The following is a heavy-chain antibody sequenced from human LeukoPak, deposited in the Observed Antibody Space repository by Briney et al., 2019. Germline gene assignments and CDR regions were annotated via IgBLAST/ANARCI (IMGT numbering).Heavy chain of an antibody. V-gene: IGHV3-23*01. D-gene: IGHD6-19*01. CDR1: RFSFSLYA. CDR3: ARRGAGSGGLDY. J-gene: IGHJ4*02. CDR2: IIETGASP. Sequence: GGSLRLSCAASRFSFSLYAMNWVRQAPGKGLEWVSTIIETGASPYYADSVRGRFTVSRDSSKNMFYLQMNSLRAEDTAIYYCARRGAGSGGLDYWGQGTLVTVSS.